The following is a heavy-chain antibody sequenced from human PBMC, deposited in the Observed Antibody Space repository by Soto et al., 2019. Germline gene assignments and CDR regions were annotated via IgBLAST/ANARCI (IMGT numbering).Heavy chain of an antibody. CDR2: IYYSGST. Sequence: SETLSLTCTVSGGSISSYYWSWVRQPPGKGLEWIGYIYYSGSTNYNPSLKSRVTISVDTSKNQFSLKLSSVTAAATAVYYCAVVWGGAFDVWGQGTIVTLAS. D-gene: IGHD2-8*02. V-gene: IGHV4-59*01. J-gene: IGHJ3*01. CDR1: GGSISSYY. CDR3: AVVWGGAFDV.